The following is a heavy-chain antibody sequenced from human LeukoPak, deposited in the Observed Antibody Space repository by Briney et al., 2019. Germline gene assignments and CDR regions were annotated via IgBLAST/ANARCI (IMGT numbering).Heavy chain of an antibody. Sequence: HPGGSLRLSCAASGFTFSSYGMSWVRQAPGKGLEWVSAISGSGGSTYYADSVKGRFTISRDNSKNTLYLQMNSLRAEDTAVYYCAKGRDTAMAVFSDYWGQGTLVTVSS. V-gene: IGHV3-23*01. CDR2: ISGSGGST. J-gene: IGHJ4*02. D-gene: IGHD5-18*01. CDR1: GFTFSSYG. CDR3: AKGRDTAMAVFSDY.